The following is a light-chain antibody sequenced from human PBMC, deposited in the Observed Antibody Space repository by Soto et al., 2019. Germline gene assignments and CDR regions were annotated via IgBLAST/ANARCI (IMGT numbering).Light chain of an antibody. CDR3: QQYGSSPT. J-gene: IGKJ4*01. Sequence: EIVLTQSPGTLSLSPGERATLSCRASQSVSSNYLAWYQQRPGLAPRLLIYDASSRATGILDRFSGSGSGTDFTLTISRLEPEDFAVYYCQQYGSSPTFGGGTKVDIK. V-gene: IGKV3D-20*01. CDR1: QSVSSNY. CDR2: DAS.